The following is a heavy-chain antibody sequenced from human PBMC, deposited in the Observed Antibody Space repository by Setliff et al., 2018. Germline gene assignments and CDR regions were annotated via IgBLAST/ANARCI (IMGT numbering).Heavy chain of an antibody. J-gene: IGHJ5*02. CDR2: INHRGST. V-gene: IGHV4-34*01. CDR1: GGTFSDYH. CDR3: ARGRNVAARLLDT. D-gene: IGHD6-6*01. Sequence: PSETLSLTCAAYGGTFSDYHWTWIRQSPEKGLEWIGEINHRGSTNYNPSLKSRVTISVDTSKNQFSLRMSSVTAADAAVYYCARGRNVAARLLDTWGQGSRVTVSS.